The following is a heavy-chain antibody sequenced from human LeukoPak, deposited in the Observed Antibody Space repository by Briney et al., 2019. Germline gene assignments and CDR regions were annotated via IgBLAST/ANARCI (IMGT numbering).Heavy chain of an antibody. CDR1: GGSISSYY. CDR2: IYYSGGT. V-gene: IGHV4-59*08. CDR3: ARLGGYYAYYFDY. J-gene: IGHJ4*02. Sequence: PSETLSLTCTVSGGSISSYYWSWIRQPPGKGLEWIGYIYYSGGTNYNPSLKSRVTISVDTSKNQFSLKLSSVTAADTAVYYCARLGGYYAYYFDYWGQGTLVTVSS. D-gene: IGHD3-22*01.